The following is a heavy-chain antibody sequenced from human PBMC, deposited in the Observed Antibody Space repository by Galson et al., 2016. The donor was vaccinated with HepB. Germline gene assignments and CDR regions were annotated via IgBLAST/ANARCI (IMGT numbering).Heavy chain of an antibody. J-gene: IGHJ4*02. CDR2: TSPNGAYT. Sequence: SLRLSCAASGFTFSSYAIHWVRQAPGKGLEIVSATSPNGAYTYYAEFVKGRFTVSRDNSRNTLFLQMTSLRLEDTGVYYCARFKPEGEMPTIPVGSLDYWGLGTLVTISS. CDR3: ARFKPEGEMPTIPVGSLDY. V-gene: IGHV3-64*04. CDR1: GFTFSSYA. D-gene: IGHD5-24*01.